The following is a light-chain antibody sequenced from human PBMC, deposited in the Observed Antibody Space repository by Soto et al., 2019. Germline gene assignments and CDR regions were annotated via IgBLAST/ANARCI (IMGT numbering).Light chain of an antibody. CDR1: QNIRTW. Sequence: DIQMTQLPSTLSASVGDRVTITCRASQNIRTWLAWYQQKPGKAPKLLIYDASSLKSGVPSRFSGGGSGTEFTLTISSLQPDDFTTYYCQQYNTNPWTFGQGTKVDIK. CDR2: DAS. CDR3: QQYNTNPWT. V-gene: IGKV1-5*01. J-gene: IGKJ1*01.